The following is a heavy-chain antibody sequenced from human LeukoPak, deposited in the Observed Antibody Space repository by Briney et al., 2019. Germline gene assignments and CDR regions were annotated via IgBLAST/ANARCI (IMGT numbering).Heavy chain of an antibody. D-gene: IGHD3-22*01. V-gene: IGHV4-4*02. Sequence: PSETLSLTCAVSGGSISSSNWWSWVRQPPGKGLEWIGEIYHSGSTNYNPSLKSRVTISVDKSKNQFSLKLSSVTAADTAVYYCARAPTITMIVVVVAGAFDIWGQGTMVTVSS. CDR2: IYHSGST. J-gene: IGHJ3*02. CDR3: ARAPTITMIVVVVAGAFDI. CDR1: GGSISSSNW.